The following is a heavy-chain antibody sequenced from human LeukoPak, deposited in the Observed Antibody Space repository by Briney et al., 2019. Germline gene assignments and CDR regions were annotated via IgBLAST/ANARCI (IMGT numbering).Heavy chain of an antibody. CDR3: LTVRKYLRVGWNSNFDY. CDR1: GFTFSSYA. Sequence: GRSLRLSCAASGFTFSSYAISSVRQAPGKGLEWLSAISVLARTTHSACSVSGPFTISRDNSKNTLYLQMNSLRAEDTAVYYCLTVRKYLRVGWNSNFDYWGQGTLVTVSS. J-gene: IGHJ4*02. CDR2: ISVLARTT. D-gene: IGHD1-7*01. V-gene: IGHV3-23*01.